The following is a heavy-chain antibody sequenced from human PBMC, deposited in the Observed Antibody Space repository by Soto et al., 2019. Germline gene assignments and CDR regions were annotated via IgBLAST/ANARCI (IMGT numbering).Heavy chain of an antibody. J-gene: IGHJ4*02. D-gene: IGHD3-10*02. CDR2: IYHTGNT. CDR3: AMKGPSDESPVQS. CDR1: SGSINSCNW. Sequence: QVQLQESGPGLVKPSGTLSLTCGVSSGSINSCNWWSWVRQAPGQGLEWIGEIYHTGNTNDNWSRKSRVTLSVDKSKRQFSLKLASVTAADTAMYFSAMKGPSDESPVQSWSQGMLVTVSS. V-gene: IGHV4-4*02.